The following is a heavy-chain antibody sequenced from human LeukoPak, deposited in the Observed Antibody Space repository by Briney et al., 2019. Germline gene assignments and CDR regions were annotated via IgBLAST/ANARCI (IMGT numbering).Heavy chain of an antibody. CDR2: IKRDGSEK. V-gene: IGHV3-7*01. CDR3: ARDRPEGLLWFGELLGEDWFDP. J-gene: IGHJ5*02. CDR1: DFTFSTYW. D-gene: IGHD3-10*01. Sequence: PGGSLRLSCAASDFTFSTYWMSWVRQAPGKGLEWVANIKRDGSEKYYVDSVKGRFTVSRDTAKNSLFLQMNSLRAEDTAVYYCARDRPEGLLWFGELLGEDWFDPWGQGTLVTVSS.